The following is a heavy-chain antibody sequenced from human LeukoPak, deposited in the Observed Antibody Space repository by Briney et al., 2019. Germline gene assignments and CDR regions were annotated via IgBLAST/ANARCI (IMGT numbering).Heavy chain of an antibody. Sequence: PGGSLRLSCAASGFTFSDYYMSWIRQAPGKGLEWVSYISSSRSTIYYADSVKGRFTISRDNAKNSLYLQMNSLRAEDTAVYYCARALRDLFYSSGWVYYYYGMDVWGQGTTVTVSS. CDR2: ISSSRSTI. V-gene: IGHV3-11*01. CDR3: ARALRDLFYSSGWVYYYYGMDV. J-gene: IGHJ6*02. D-gene: IGHD6-19*01. CDR1: GFTFSDYY.